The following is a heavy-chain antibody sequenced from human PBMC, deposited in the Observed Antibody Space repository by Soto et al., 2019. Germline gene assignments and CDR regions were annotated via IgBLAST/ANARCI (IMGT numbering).Heavy chain of an antibody. CDR2: IYYDGST. Sequence: PSETLALTCTVSGGSINSNIYYWAWIRQPPGKGLVWIASIYYDGSTYYNPSLKSRASISVDTSKNHFSLKLSSATAADTAVYYCAKVVVAATRHTDFDSWGQGTLVTVYS. CDR3: AKVVVAATRHTDFDS. J-gene: IGHJ4*02. CDR1: GGSINSNIYY. V-gene: IGHV4-39*02. D-gene: IGHD2-15*01.